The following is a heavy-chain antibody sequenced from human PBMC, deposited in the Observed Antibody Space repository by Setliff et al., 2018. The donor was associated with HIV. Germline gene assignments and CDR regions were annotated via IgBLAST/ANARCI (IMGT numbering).Heavy chain of an antibody. CDR1: GGSITSSTYY. D-gene: IGHD3-22*01. CDR3: ARSRTSSGYYGVTGYGMDV. CDR2: IFYSGST. J-gene: IGHJ6*02. Sequence: SETLSLTCTVSGGSITSSTYYWDWIRQPPGKGLEWIGSIFYSGSTYYNPSVKSRVTISIDTSKNQFSLRLSSVTAADTAVYYCARSRTSSGYYGVTGYGMDVWGQGTTVTVPS. V-gene: IGHV4-39*07.